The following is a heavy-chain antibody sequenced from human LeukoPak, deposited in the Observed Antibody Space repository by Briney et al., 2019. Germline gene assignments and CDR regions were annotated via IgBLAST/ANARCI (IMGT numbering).Heavy chain of an antibody. CDR1: EFTFSNYA. Sequence: GGSLRLSCAASEFTFSNYAMTWVRQAPGKGLEWVSTISSSGGSTHYTESVKGRFTISRDNSKNTVYLQMNSLRAEDTAVFYCARGHSSGWFSFDYWGQGTLVTVSS. CDR2: ISSSGGST. V-gene: IGHV3-23*01. D-gene: IGHD6-19*01. J-gene: IGHJ4*02. CDR3: ARGHSSGWFSFDY.